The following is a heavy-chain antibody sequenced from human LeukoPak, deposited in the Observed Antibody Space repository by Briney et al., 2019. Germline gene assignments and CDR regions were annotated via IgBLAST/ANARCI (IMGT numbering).Heavy chain of an antibody. D-gene: IGHD3-3*01. Sequence: SETLSLTCTVSGGSISSYYWSWIRQPPGKGLEWIGYIYYSGSTNYNPSLKSRVTISVDTSKNQFSLKLSSVTAADTAVYYCARTTFRRFLVGGGAFDIWGQGTMVTVSS. CDR3: ARTTFRRFLVGGGAFDI. V-gene: IGHV4-59*01. CDR1: GGSISSYY. J-gene: IGHJ3*02. CDR2: IYYSGST.